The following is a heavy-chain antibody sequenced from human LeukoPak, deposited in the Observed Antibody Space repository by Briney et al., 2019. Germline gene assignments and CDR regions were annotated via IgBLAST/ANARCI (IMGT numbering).Heavy chain of an antibody. CDR1: GGSISSYY. CDR3: ARTFGPPIYDAFDI. CDR2: IYTSGST. J-gene: IGHJ3*02. V-gene: IGHV4-4*07. D-gene: IGHD3-10*01. Sequence: SETLSLTCTVSGGSISSYYWSWIRQPAGKGLEWIGRIYTSGSTNYNPSLKSRVTMSVDTSKNQFSLKLSSVTAADTAVYYCARTFGPPIYDAFDIWGQGTMVTVSS.